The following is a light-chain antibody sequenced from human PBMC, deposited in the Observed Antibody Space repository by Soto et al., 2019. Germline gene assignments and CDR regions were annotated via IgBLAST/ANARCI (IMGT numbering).Light chain of an antibody. V-gene: IGKV3-20*01. CDR1: QSVSSSY. Sequence: EIVLTQSPGTLSLSPGERATLSCRASQSVSSSYLAWYQQKPGQAPRLLIYGASSRATGIPDRFSGSGSGTDFTLTISRLEPEDFPVYYCQQYGRVFGPGTKVDIK. CDR3: QQYGRV. J-gene: IGKJ3*01. CDR2: GAS.